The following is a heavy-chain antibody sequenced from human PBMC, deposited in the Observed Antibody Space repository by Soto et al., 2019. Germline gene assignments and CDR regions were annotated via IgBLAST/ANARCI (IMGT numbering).Heavy chain of an antibody. Sequence: QVHLQESGPGLVKPSETLSLTCTVSGGSISSYYWSWIRQPPGKGLEWIGYIYYSGSTNYNHSLKSRVTISVDTSKNQFSLKLSSVTAADTAVYYCARARGSSSLYYYYYMYVWGKGTTVTVSS. CDR1: GGSISSYY. V-gene: IGHV4-59*01. J-gene: IGHJ6*03. D-gene: IGHD6-13*01. CDR2: IYYSGST. CDR3: ARARGSSSLYYYYYMYV.